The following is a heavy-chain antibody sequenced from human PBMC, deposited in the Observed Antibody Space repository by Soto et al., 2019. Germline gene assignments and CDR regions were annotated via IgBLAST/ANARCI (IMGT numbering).Heavy chain of an antibody. D-gene: IGHD3-22*01. CDR3: ARDWLDGFDY. CDR2: IYSGGST. CDR1: GFTVSSNY. V-gene: IGHV3-66*01. Sequence: PGGSLRLSCAASGFTVSSNYMSWIRQAPGKGLEWVSLIYSGGSTYYADSVKGRFTISRDNSKNTLYLQMNSLRAEDTAVYYCARDWLDGFDYWGQGTLVTVSS. J-gene: IGHJ4*02.